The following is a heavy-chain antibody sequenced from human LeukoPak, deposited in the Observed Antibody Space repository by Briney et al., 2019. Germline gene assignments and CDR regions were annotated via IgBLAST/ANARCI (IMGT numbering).Heavy chain of an antibody. V-gene: IGHV3-43*01. CDR2: ISWDGTT. J-gene: IGHJ4*02. Sequence: PGGSLRLSCAASGFIFEDYTMHWVRQAPGKTLEWVALISWDGTTYYADSVKGRFTISRDNSKDSLYLQMDTLRSEDTAFYYCVKDLSYESSGSFFDIWGQGTLVTVS. D-gene: IGHD3-22*01. CDR3: VKDLSYESSGSFFDI. CDR1: GFIFEDYT.